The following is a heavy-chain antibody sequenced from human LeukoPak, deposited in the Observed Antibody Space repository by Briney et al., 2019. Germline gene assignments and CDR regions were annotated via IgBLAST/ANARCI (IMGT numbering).Heavy chain of an antibody. CDR3: AKGAYYYGSGSYYVIGY. CDR1: GFIFSSYG. D-gene: IGHD3-10*01. Sequence: GGSLRLSCAASGFIFSSYGMHWVRQAPGKGLEWVAVISYDGSNKYYADSVKGRFTISRDNSKNTLYLQMYSLRAEDTAVYYCAKGAYYYGSGSYYVIGYWGQGTLVTVSS. CDR2: ISYDGSNK. J-gene: IGHJ4*02. V-gene: IGHV3-30*18.